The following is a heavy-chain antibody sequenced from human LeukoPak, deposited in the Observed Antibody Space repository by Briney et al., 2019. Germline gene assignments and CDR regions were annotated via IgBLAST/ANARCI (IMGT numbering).Heavy chain of an antibody. D-gene: IGHD6-13*01. CDR1: GYTFTSYG. CDR3: ARDTRSIAAAGTRWFDP. V-gene: IGHV1-18*01. Sequence: ASVKVSCKASGYTFTSYGISWVRQAPGQGLEWMGWISAYNGNTNYAQKFQGRVTTTRDTSTSTVYMELSSLRSEDTAVYYCARDTRSIAAAGTRWFDPWGQGTLVTVSS. J-gene: IGHJ5*02. CDR2: ISAYNGNT.